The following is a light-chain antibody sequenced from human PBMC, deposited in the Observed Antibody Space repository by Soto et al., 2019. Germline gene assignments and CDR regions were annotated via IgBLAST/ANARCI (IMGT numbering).Light chain of an antibody. V-gene: IGKV3-20*01. J-gene: IGKJ5*01. Sequence: IVLTQSPGTLSLSPGERATLSCRASQSISSSYLAWYQQKPGQAPRILIYGASSRATGIPDRFSGSGSGTDFTLTFSRLEPEDFAVYYCQQYGSSPITFGQGPRLEIK. CDR1: QSISSSY. CDR3: QQYGSSPIT. CDR2: GAS.